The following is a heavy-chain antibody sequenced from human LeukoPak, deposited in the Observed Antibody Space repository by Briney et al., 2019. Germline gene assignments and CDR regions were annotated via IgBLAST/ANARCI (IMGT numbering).Heavy chain of an antibody. CDR3: AKSLVRWAFDY. Sequence: GGSLRLSCVASGFTFSTYWMYWVRQAPGKGLVWVSRVDPDGSSTSHADSVKGRFTISRDNSKNTLYLQMNSLRAEDTALYYCAKSLVRWAFDYWGQGTLVTVSS. CDR2: VDPDGSST. V-gene: IGHV3-74*01. J-gene: IGHJ4*02. CDR1: GFTFSTYW. D-gene: IGHD4-23*01.